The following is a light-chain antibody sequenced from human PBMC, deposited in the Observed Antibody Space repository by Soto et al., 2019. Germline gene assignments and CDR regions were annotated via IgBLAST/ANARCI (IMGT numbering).Light chain of an antibody. CDR2: QVT. CDR1: RSDLAIYNY. Sequence: QSALTQPASVSGSPGQSITISCTGTRSDLAIYNYVSWYQQQPGKAPKLMIYQVTNRPSGVSNRFSGSRSGNTASLTISGLQAEDEADYYCSSYTESSNYVFGTGTKLTVL. J-gene: IGLJ1*01. V-gene: IGLV2-14*01. CDR3: SSYTESSNYV.